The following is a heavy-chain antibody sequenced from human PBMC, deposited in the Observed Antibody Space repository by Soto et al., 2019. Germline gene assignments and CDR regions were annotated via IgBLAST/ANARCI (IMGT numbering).Heavy chain of an antibody. V-gene: IGHV4-59*01. CDR2: IDYSGTTST. J-gene: IGHJ4*02. CDR3: ARGHYYYDD. Sequence: QVQLQESGPGLVKPSETLSLTCTVSGGSISTYYWSWIRQSPGKGLEWIAYIDYSGTTSTNYKPSLKSRVTISLDTSKNQFSLKLSSVTAADTAVYYCARGHYYYDDWGQGTLVTVSS. CDR1: GGSISTYY.